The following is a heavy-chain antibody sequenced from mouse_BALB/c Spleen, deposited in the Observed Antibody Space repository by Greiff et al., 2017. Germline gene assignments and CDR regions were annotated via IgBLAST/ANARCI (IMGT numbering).Heavy chain of an antibody. CDR1: GYAFSSYW. CDR3: ARAGYSY. V-gene: IGHV1-80*01. Sequence: VQLVESGAELVRPGSSVKISCKASGYAFSSYWMNWVKQRPGQGLEWIGQIYPGDGDTNYNGKFKGKATLTADKSSSTAYMQLSSLTSEDSAVYFCARAGYSYWGQGTTLTVSS. CDR2: IYPGDGDT. J-gene: IGHJ2*01. D-gene: IGHD2-3*01.